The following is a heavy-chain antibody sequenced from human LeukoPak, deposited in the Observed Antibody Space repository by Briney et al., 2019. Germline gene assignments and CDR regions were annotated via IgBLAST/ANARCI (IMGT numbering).Heavy chain of an antibody. J-gene: IGHJ2*01. CDR3: ARAYGSSGYYYHWYFDL. V-gene: IGHV4-4*07. CDR1: GGSISSRY. CDR2: IYASGST. D-gene: IGHD3-22*01. Sequence: SETLSLTCIVSGGSISSRYWNWIRQPAGKGLEWIGRIYASGSTKYNPSLKSRVTISVDTSKNQFSLKLSSVTAADTAVYYCARAYGSSGYYYHWYFDLWGRGTLVTVSS.